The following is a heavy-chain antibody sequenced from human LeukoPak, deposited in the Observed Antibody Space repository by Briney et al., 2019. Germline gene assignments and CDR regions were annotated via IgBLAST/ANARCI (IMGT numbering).Heavy chain of an antibody. Sequence: GGSLRLSCAASGFTFSSYSRNWVRQAPGKGLEWVSYISNSSSTIYYADSVKGQFTISRDNAKNSLYLQMNSLRAEDTAVYYCARDEGLDAFDIWGQGTMVTVSS. CDR1: GFTFSSYS. CDR3: ARDEGLDAFDI. J-gene: IGHJ3*02. V-gene: IGHV3-48*01. CDR2: ISNSSSTI.